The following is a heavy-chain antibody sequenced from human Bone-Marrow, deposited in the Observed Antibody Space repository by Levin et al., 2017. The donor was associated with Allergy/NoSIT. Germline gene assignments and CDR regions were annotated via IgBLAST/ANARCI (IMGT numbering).Heavy chain of an antibody. V-gene: IGHV3-7*01. D-gene: IGHD5-18*01. Sequence: GGSLRLSCAASGFTFSNYWMSWVRQAPGKGLEWVANIKQDGTDKYYVDSVKGRFTISRDNAKNSLYLQMDSLRAEDTAVYYCARDFFHHTYGYKYFDYWGQGTLVTVSS. CDR3: ARDFFHHTYGYKYFDY. CDR2: IKQDGTDK. J-gene: IGHJ4*02. CDR1: GFTFSNYW.